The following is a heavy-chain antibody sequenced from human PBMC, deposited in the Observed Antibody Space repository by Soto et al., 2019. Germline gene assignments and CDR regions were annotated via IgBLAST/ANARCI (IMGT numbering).Heavy chain of an antibody. D-gene: IGHD3-10*01. CDR2: IIPIFGTA. Sequence: SVKVSCKASGGTFSSYAISWVRQAPGQGLEWMGGIIPIFGTANYAQKFQGRVTITADKSTSTAYMELSSLRSEDTAVYYCARDSLVPLEGENNWFDPWGQGTLVTVSS. CDR3: ARDSLVPLEGENNWFDP. V-gene: IGHV1-69*06. CDR1: GGTFSSYA. J-gene: IGHJ5*02.